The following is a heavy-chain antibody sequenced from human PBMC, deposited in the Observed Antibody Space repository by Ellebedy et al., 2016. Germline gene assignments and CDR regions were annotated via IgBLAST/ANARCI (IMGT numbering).Heavy chain of an antibody. D-gene: IGHD5-12*01. Sequence: GGSLRLSXAASGFTFSSYAMHWVRQAPGKGLEWVAVISYDGSNKYYADSVKGRFTISRDNAKNSLYLQMNSLRAEDTALYYCATDSGYDSNYYYGMDVWGQGTTVTVSS. CDR2: ISYDGSNK. CDR3: ATDSGYDSNYYYGMDV. CDR1: GFTFSSYA. J-gene: IGHJ6*02. V-gene: IGHV3-30-3*01.